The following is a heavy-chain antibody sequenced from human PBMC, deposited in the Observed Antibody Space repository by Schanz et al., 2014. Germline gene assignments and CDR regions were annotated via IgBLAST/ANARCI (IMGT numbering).Heavy chain of an antibody. D-gene: IGHD5-18*01. CDR1: GFIFRTYG. J-gene: IGHJ4*02. CDR2: IHYDGTYK. V-gene: IGHV3-30*02. Sequence: VRVVESGGGLVQPGGSLRLSCAASGFIFRTYGMHWVRQAPGKGLEWVAFIHYDGTYKYYADSVKGRFTISRDNSENTLYLQMISLRAEDTAVYYCAKLDGYAYGSMGQEYFDYWGQGTLVAVSS. CDR3: AKLDGYAYGSMGQEYFDY.